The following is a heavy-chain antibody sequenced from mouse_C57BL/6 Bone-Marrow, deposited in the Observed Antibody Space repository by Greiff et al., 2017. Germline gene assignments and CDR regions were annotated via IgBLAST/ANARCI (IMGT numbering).Heavy chain of an antibody. CDR3: ARYEGWRYYALNY. CDR1: GYAFTNYL. J-gene: IGHJ4*01. D-gene: IGHD2-12*01. Sequence: VQLMESGAELVRPGTSVKVSCKASGYAFTNYLIEWVKQRPGQGLEWIGVIHPGSGGTNYNEKFKGKATLTADKSSSTVYMQLSSLTSEDSAVYIWARYEGWRYYALNYGGQGTSVTASS. CDR2: IHPGSGGT. V-gene: IGHV1-54*01.